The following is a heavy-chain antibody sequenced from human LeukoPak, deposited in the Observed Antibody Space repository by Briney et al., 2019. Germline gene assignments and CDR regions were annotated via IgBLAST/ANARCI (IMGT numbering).Heavy chain of an antibody. CDR1: GGSISTTNYY. D-gene: IGHD3-3*01. Sequence: SETLSLTCTVSGGSISTTNYYWGWIRQPPGRDLEWIGSIYSSGNTYYNPSLESRVTISVDASKNQLSLKLTSATAADTSVYYCARHSGLRSPFDPWGQGTLVTVSS. CDR3: ARHSGLRSPFDP. V-gene: IGHV4-39*01. J-gene: IGHJ5*02. CDR2: IYSSGNT.